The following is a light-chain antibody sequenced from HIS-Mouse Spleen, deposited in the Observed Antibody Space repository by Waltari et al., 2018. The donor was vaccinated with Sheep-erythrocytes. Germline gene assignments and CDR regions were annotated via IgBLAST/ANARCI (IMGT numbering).Light chain of an antibody. V-gene: IGLV2-8*01. Sequence: QSALTQPASVSGSPGQSLTISCTGPSSDVGGSTYVSWYQKNPGKAPKLMIYEVSKRPSGVPDRFSGSKSGNTASLTVSGLQAEDEADYYCSSYAGSNNWVFGGGTKLTVL. CDR3: SSYAGSNNWV. CDR1: SSDVGGSTY. CDR2: EVS. J-gene: IGLJ3*02.